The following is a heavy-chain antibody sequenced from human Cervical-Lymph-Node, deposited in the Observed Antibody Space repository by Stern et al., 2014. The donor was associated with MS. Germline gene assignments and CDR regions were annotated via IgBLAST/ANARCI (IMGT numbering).Heavy chain of an antibody. J-gene: IGHJ4*02. CDR2: ISAYNGNT. CDR1: GYTFASYD. D-gene: IGHD6-25*01. V-gene: IGHV1-18*04. Sequence: MQLVESGPEVTKPGASVKVSCKASGYTFASYDIAWVRQAPGQGLEWMGWISAYNGNTNYERKLQGRVTLTTNTTTSTAYMELRSLRSDDTAIYFCARSGTRVPRGYWGQGTLITVSS. CDR3: ARSGTRVPRGY.